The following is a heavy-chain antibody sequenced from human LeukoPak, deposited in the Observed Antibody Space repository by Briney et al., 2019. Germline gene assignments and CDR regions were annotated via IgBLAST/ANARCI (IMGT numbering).Heavy chain of an antibody. Sequence: SETLSLTCTVSGGSISSYYWSWIRQPPGKGLEWIGYIYYSGSTNYNPSLKSRVTISVDTSKNQFSLKLSSVTAADTAVYYCASSTVTKTEEGLSDYWGQGTLVTVSS. CDR2: IYYSGST. J-gene: IGHJ4*02. V-gene: IGHV4-59*01. D-gene: IGHD4-17*01. CDR3: ASSTVTKTEEGLSDY. CDR1: GGSISSYY.